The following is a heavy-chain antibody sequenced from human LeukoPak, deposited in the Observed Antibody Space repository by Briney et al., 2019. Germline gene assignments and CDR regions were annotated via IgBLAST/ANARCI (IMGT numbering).Heavy chain of an antibody. V-gene: IGHV3-7*01. CDR1: EFTFSTYL. D-gene: IGHD6-13*01. J-gene: IGHJ5*01. Sequence: GGSLRLSCVASEFTFSTYLMTWVRQAPGKGLEWVANIKQDGSEKYYADSVRGRFTISRDDGKKSLYLQMNSLRVEDTAVYYCAGERPSSSWYDFWGQGTLVTVSS. CDR3: AGERPSSSWYDF. CDR2: IKQDGSEK.